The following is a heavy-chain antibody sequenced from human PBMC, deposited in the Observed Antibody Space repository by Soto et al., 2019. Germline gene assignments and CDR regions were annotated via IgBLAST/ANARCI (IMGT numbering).Heavy chain of an antibody. J-gene: IGHJ4*02. CDR2: VSGYNGNT. Sequence: ASVNVSCKASGYTFTNYGISWVRQAPGQGLEWMGWVSGYNGNTNYAQKLRGRVTMTTDTSTSTAYMELRTLRSDDTAVYYCARDEGSHGFDSWGQGTLVTVSS. CDR1: GYTFTNYG. CDR3: ARDEGSHGFDS. D-gene: IGHD6-19*01. V-gene: IGHV1-18*04.